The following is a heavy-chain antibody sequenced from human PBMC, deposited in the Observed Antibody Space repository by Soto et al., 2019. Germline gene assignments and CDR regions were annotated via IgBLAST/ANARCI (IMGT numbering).Heavy chain of an antibody. CDR3: ARVRYCSSTSCSLFDY. J-gene: IGHJ4*02. CDR1: GFTFSSYG. Sequence: GGSLRLSCAASGFTFSSYGMHWVRQAPGKGLEWVAVIWYDGSNKYYADSVKGRFTISRDNSKNTLYLQMNSLRAEDTAVYYCARVRYCSSTSCSLFDYWGQGTLVTVSS. D-gene: IGHD2-2*01. CDR2: IWYDGSNK. V-gene: IGHV3-33*01.